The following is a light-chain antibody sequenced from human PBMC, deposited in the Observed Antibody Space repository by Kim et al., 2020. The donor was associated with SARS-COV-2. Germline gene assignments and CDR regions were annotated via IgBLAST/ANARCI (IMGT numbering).Light chain of an antibody. CDR2: DVS. CDR3: CSYAGTYTWV. J-gene: IGLJ3*02. V-gene: IGLV2-11*01. CDR1: GSAVGGYDY. Sequence: GQSVTISCTGAGSAVGGYDYVSWYQQNPGKAPKLMVYDVSKRPSGVPDRFSGSKSGNTASLTISGLQAEDEADYYCCSYAGTYTWVFGGGTQLTVL.